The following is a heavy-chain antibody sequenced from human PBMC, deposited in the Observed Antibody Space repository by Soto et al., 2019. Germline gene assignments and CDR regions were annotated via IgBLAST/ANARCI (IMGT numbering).Heavy chain of an antibody. J-gene: IGHJ4*02. D-gene: IGHD1-7*01. CDR1: GFNFDNYG. CDR2: ITYDGSFQ. V-gene: IGHV3-30*18. Sequence: GGSLRLSCQASGFNFDNYGMHWVRQAPGKGLEWVAVITYDGSFQYYADSVKGRFTISRDNSKNTLSLHQNTLKPEDTAVYHCAKDRVGGTFYTPLAFWGQGTLVTVSS. CDR3: AKDRVGGTFYTPLAF.